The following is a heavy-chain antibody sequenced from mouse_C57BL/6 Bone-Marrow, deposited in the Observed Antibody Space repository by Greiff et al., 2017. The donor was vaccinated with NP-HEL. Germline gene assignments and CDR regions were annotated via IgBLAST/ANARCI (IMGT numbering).Heavy chain of an antibody. Sequence: EVKVVESGGDLVKPGGSLKLSCAASGFTFSSYGMSWVRQTPDKRLEWVATISSGGSYTYYPDSVKGRFPISRDNAKNTLYLQMSSLKSEDTAMYYCARRPIRYAMDYWGQGTSVTVSS. CDR3: ARRPIRYAMDY. CDR1: GFTFSSYG. J-gene: IGHJ4*01. CDR2: ISSGGSYT. V-gene: IGHV5-6*02.